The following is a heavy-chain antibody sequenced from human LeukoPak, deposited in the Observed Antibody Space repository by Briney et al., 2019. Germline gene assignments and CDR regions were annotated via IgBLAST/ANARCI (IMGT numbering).Heavy chain of an antibody. CDR3: ARSHDYSNLWFDP. CDR2: ISAYNGNT. Sequence: ASVKVSCKASGYTFTSYGISWVRQAPGQGLEWMGWISAYNGNTNYAQKFQGRVTMTRDTSISTAYMELSRLRSDDTAVYYCARSHDYSNLWFDPWGQGTLVTVSS. J-gene: IGHJ5*02. CDR1: GYTFTSYG. V-gene: IGHV1-18*01. D-gene: IGHD4-11*01.